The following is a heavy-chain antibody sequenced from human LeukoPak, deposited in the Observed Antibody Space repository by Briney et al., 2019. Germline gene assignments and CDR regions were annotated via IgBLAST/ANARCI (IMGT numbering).Heavy chain of an antibody. CDR3: GRVPYNWNDGGYGMDV. D-gene: IGHD1-1*01. J-gene: IGHJ6*04. CDR2: IKKDGSDK. CDR1: GFTFTTYS. V-gene: IGHV3-7*03. Sequence: GGSLRLSCAASGFTFTTYSMSWVRQAPGKGLEWVANIKKDGSDKYYVDSVKGRFTISRDNAKNSLYLQMNTLRAEDTAVYYCGRVPYNWNDGGYGMDVWGKGTTVTVYS.